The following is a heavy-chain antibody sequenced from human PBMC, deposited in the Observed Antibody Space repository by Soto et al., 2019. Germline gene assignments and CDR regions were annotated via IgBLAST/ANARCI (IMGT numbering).Heavy chain of an antibody. CDR2: IYPGDSDT. Sequence: LGESLKISCKGSGYSFTSYWIGWVRQMPGKGLEWMGIIYPGDSDTRCSPSFQGQVTISADKSISTAYLQWSSLKASDTAMYYCARGGYSYGHKLAYYYYYGMDVWGQGTTVTVS. J-gene: IGHJ6*02. CDR1: GYSFTSYW. V-gene: IGHV5-51*01. CDR3: ARGGYSYGHKLAYYYYYGMDV. D-gene: IGHD5-18*01.